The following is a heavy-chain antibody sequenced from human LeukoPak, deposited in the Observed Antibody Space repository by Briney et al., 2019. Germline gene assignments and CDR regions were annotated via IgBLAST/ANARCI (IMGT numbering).Heavy chain of an antibody. CDR2: IYHSGST. CDR1: GGSISSGGYS. D-gene: IGHD3-22*01. V-gene: IGHV4-30-2*01. CDR3: AREVGSSGYLLDY. Sequence: PSETLSLTCAVSGGSISSGGYSWSWIRQPPGKGLEWIGYIYHSGSTYYDPSLKSRVTISVDRSKNQFSLKLSSVTAADTAVYYCAREVGSSGYLLDYWGQGTLVTVSS. J-gene: IGHJ4*02.